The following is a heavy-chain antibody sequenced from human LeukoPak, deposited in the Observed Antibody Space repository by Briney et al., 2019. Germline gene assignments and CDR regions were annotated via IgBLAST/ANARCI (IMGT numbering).Heavy chain of an antibody. V-gene: IGHV3-48*03. CDR1: GFTLSSYE. CDR2: IDSSDASR. CDR3: ARGEYAFDI. Sequence: PGRSLRPSCTASGFTLSSYEVNWVRQAPGKGLEWISYIDSSDASRYYADSVKGRFTISRDNAKNTLYLQMTSLRAGDTAVYYCARGEYAFDIWGQGTMVTVSS. J-gene: IGHJ3*02.